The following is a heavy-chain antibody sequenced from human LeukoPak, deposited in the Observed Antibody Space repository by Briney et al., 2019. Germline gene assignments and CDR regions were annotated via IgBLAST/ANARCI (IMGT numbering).Heavy chain of an antibody. J-gene: IGHJ4*02. CDR3: ARGGHYYDSSGYYDLPFDY. CDR1: GGSISSGNW. V-gene: IGHV4-4*02. D-gene: IGHD3-22*01. CDR2: IYHSGST. Sequence: PSEALSLTCAVSGGSISSGNWWSWVRPPPGKGLEWIGEIYHSGSTNYNPSLKSRVTISIDKSKNQFSLKLKSVTAADTAVYYCARGGHYYDSSGYYDLPFDYWGQGTLVTVSS.